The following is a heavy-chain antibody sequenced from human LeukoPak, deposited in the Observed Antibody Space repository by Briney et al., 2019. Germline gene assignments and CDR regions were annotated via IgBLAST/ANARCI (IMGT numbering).Heavy chain of an antibody. V-gene: IGHV3-53*01. D-gene: IGHD6-19*01. CDR3: VRDVYRSGWYGGWED. Sequence: GGSLRLSCAASGFTVSSNYMSWVRQAPGKGLEWVSVIYAGGSTYYADSVKGRFIISRDNSKNTLYLQMNSLRPEDTAVYYCVRDVYRSGWYGGWEDWGQGTLVTVSS. CDR1: GFTVSSNY. J-gene: IGHJ4*02. CDR2: IYAGGST.